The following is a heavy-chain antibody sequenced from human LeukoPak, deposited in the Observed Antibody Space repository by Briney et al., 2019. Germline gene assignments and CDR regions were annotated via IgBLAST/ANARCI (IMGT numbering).Heavy chain of an antibody. CDR1: GFTFSSYG. D-gene: IGHD3-10*01. CDR3: ARTYYYGSGGIYYFDY. V-gene: IGHV3-30*02. CDR2: IRYDGSNK. Sequence: GGSLRLSCAASGFTFSSYGMHWVRQAPGKGLEWVAFIRYDGSNKYYADSVKGRFTISRDNSKNTLYLQMNSLRAEDTAVYYCARTYYYGSGGIYYFDYWGQGTLVTVSS. J-gene: IGHJ4*02.